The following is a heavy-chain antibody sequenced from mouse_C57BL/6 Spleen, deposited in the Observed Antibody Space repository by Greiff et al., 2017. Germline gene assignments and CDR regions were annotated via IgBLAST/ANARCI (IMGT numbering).Heavy chain of an antibody. CDR3: ARYSLPYFDY. V-gene: IGHV1-55*01. CDR2: IYPGSGST. D-gene: IGHD2-1*01. Sequence: QVQLQQPGAELVKPGASVKMSCKASGYTFTSYWITWVKQRPGQGLEWIGDIYPGSGSTNYNEKFKSKDTLTVDTTSSTAYMQLSSLTSEDSAVYYCARYSLPYFDYWGQGTTLTVSS. CDR1: GYTFTSYW. J-gene: IGHJ2*01.